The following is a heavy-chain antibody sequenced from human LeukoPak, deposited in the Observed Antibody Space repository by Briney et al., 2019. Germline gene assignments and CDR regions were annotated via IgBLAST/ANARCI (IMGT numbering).Heavy chain of an antibody. CDR2: IIPIFGTA. D-gene: IGHD6-13*01. CDR1: VCTFSSYA. Sequence: GASVKVSCKASVCTFSSYAISWVRQAPGQGLEWMGGIIPIFGTANYAQKFQGRVTITADESTSTAYMELSSLRSEDTAVYYCARGPYSSSWSRYYYYYGMDVWGQGTTVTVSS. V-gene: IGHV1-69*13. CDR3: ARGPYSSSWSRYYYYYGMDV. J-gene: IGHJ6*02.